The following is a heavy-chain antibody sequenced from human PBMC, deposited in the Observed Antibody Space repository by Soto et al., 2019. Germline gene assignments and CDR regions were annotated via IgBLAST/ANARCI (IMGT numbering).Heavy chain of an antibody. CDR3: ARGIHGTIFGVALTKRYYMDV. V-gene: IGHV1-8*01. CDR1: GYTFTNYD. J-gene: IGHJ6*03. D-gene: IGHD3-3*01. CDR2: MNPNSGNT. Sequence: QVQLVQSGTEVMKPGASVKVSCKASGYTFTNYDVNWVRRATGQGLDWMGWMNPNSGNTGYAQKFRDRITMTRNTSINTAYMELASLRSEDTAVYYCARGIHGTIFGVALTKRYYMDVWGKGTTVTVS.